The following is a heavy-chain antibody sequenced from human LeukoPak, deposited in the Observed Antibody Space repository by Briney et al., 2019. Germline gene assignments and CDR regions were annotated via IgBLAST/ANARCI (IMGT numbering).Heavy chain of an antibody. CDR1: GGTFSSYA. J-gene: IGHJ2*01. Sequence: SVKVSCKASGGTFSSYAIIWVRQAPGQGLEWMGRIIPILGIANYAQKFQGRVTITADKSTSTAYMELSSLRSEDTAVYYCARDRVQNYYDSSGYRNWYFDLWGRGTLVTVSS. V-gene: IGHV1-69*04. CDR2: IIPILGIA. D-gene: IGHD3-22*01. CDR3: ARDRVQNYYDSSGYRNWYFDL.